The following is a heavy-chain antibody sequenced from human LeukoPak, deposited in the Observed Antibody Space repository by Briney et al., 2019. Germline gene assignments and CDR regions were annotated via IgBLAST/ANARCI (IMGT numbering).Heavy chain of an antibody. D-gene: IGHD3-3*01. CDR1: GFTFSSYW. CDR2: IKQDGSEK. Sequence: PGGSLRLSCAASGFTFSSYWMSWVRQAPGKGLEWVANIKQDGSEKYYVDSVKGRFTISRDNAKNSLYLQMNSLRAEDTAVYYCVRGITIPSGYMDVWGKGTTATVSS. CDR3: VRGITIPSGYMDV. J-gene: IGHJ6*03. V-gene: IGHV3-7*04.